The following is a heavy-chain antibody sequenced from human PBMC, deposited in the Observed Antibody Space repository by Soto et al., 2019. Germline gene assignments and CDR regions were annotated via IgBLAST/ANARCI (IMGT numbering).Heavy chain of an antibody. CDR1: GFSFDDYA. J-gene: IGHJ4*02. Sequence: EVQLVESGGGLVQPGRSLRVSCAASGFSFDDYAMHWVRQAPGKGLEWVSGISWNSGNIGYVDSVKGRFTISRDNAESSLYLQMNSLRAEDTALYYCAIFRTVTTPFDYWGQGTLVTVSS. CDR2: ISWNSGNI. CDR3: AIFRTVTTPFDY. D-gene: IGHD4-17*01. V-gene: IGHV3-9*01.